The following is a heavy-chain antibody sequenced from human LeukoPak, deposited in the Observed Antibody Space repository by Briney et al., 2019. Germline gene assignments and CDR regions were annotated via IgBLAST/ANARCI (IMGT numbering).Heavy chain of an antibody. V-gene: IGHV4-59*01. D-gene: IGHD7-27*01. CDR2: IYYRGSP. Sequence: SETLSLTCTVSGGSISSYYWSWIRQPPGKGLEWVGYIYYRGSPNYNPSLKSRVTISEDTSKKQFSLKLTSVTIADTAVYYCARREGTWGTFDIWGQGTMVTVSS. CDR1: GGSISSYY. CDR3: ARREGTWGTFDI. J-gene: IGHJ3*02.